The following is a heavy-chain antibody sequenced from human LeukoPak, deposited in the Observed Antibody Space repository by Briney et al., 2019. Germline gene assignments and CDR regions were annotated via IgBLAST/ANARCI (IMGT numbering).Heavy chain of an antibody. CDR1: GGSISSYY. J-gene: IGHJ4*02. V-gene: IGHV4-59*08. CDR2: IYYSGST. CDR3: ARQEGYSSGFFDY. D-gene: IGHD6-19*01. Sequence: SETLSLTCTVSGGSISSYYWRWIRQPPGKGLEWVGYIYYSGSTNYNPSLKSRVTISVDTSKNQFSLKLSSVTAADTAVYYCARQEGYSSGFFDYWGQGTLVTVSS.